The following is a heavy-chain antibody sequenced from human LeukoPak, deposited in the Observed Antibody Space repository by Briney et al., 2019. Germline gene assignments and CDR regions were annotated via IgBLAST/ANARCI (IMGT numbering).Heavy chain of an antibody. D-gene: IGHD2-2*01. CDR3: ARNKGGSTSCFEY. CDR2: ISSSSSYI. Sequence: GGSLRLSCAASGFTLSSYSMNWVRQAPRKGLEWVSSISSSSSYIYYADSVKGRFTISKDNAKNSLYLQITRLRAEDTAVYYCARNKGGSTSCFEYWGQGTLVTVSS. J-gene: IGHJ4*02. CDR1: GFTLSSYS. V-gene: IGHV3-21*01.